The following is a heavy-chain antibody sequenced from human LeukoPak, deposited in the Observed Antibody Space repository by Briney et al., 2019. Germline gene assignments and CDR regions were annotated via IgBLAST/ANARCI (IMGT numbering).Heavy chain of an antibody. CDR1: GFAFSRPA. D-gene: IGHD3-10*01. CDR3: AREGITMVRGVLDLVYYYYYMDV. CDR2: ISSSSSYI. J-gene: IGHJ6*03. V-gene: IGHV3-21*01. Sequence: GGSLRLSCAASGFAFSRPAMHWLRQAPGKGLEWVSSISSSSSYIYYADSVKGRFTISRDNAKNSLYLQMNSLRAEDTAVYYCAREGITMVRGVLDLVYYYYYMDVWGKGTTVTISS.